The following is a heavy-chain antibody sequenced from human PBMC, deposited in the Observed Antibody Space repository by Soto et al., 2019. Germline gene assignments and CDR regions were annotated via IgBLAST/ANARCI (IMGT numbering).Heavy chain of an antibody. V-gene: IGHV1-69*01. CDR1: GGTFSSYA. CDR2: IIPIFGTA. D-gene: IGHD3-10*01. CDR3: AREGDYGSGSYYKVYFDY. J-gene: IGHJ4*02. Sequence: QVQLEQSGAEVKKPGSSVKVSCKASGGTFSSYAISWVRQAPGQGLEWMGGIIPIFGTANYAQKFQGRVTITADESTSTAYMELSSLRSEDTAVYYCAREGDYGSGSYYKVYFDYWGQGTLVTVSS.